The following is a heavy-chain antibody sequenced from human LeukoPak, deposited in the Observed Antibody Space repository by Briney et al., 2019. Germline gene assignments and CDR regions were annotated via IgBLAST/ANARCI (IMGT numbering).Heavy chain of an antibody. CDR3: ARDRPAAGVFDS. CDR1: GYIFRNYI. V-gene: IGHV1-18*01. D-gene: IGHD6-13*01. J-gene: IGHJ4*02. CDR2: IIPYNGKT. Sequence: ASVKVSCKASGYIFRNYIIVWMRHAPGQGPEWMGWIIPYNGKTKSAQKFQGRLTMSSETSTSTAYLELRGLVSDDTAVYCYARDRPAAGVFDSWGQGSLVIVSS.